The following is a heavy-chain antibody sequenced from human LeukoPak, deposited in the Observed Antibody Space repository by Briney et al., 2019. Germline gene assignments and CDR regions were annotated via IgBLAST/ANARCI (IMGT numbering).Heavy chain of an antibody. V-gene: IGHV3-30*18. CDR1: GFTFSSYG. CDR2: ISYDGSNK. D-gene: IGHD1-14*01. Sequence: PGGSLRLSCAASGFTFSSYGMHWVRQAPGKGLEWVAVISYDGSNKYYVDSVKGRFTISRDNSKNTLYLQMNSLRAEDTAVYYCAKAGGKRGSPPFDYWGQGTLVTVSS. J-gene: IGHJ4*02. CDR3: AKAGGKRGSPPFDY.